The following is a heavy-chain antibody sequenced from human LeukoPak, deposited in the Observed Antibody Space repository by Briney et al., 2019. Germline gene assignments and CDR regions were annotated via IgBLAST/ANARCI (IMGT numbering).Heavy chain of an antibody. CDR1: GYTFTSYG. CDR3: ADGIAAGDFDY. D-gene: IGHD6-25*01. V-gene: IGHV1-18*01. Sequence: ASVKVSCKASGYTFTSYGISWVRQAPGQGLEWMRWISAYNGNTNYAQKLQGRVTMTTDASTSTAYMELRSLRSDDTAVYYCADGIAAGDFDYWGQGTLVTVSS. CDR2: ISAYNGNT. J-gene: IGHJ4*02.